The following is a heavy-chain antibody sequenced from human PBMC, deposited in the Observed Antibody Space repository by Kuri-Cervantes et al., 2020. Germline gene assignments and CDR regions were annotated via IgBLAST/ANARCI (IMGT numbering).Heavy chain of an antibody. CDR1: VGTFSNYT. CDR2: IIPILGIA. Sequence: SVKVSCKASVGTFSNYTISWMRQAPGQGLEWMGRIIPILGIANYAQKFQGRVTMTRDTSISTAYMELSRLRSDDTAVYYCARDTYYYDSSGYYYRPPFDYWGQGTLVTVSS. CDR3: ARDTYYYDSSGYYYRPPFDY. J-gene: IGHJ4*02. V-gene: IGHV1-69*04. D-gene: IGHD3-22*01.